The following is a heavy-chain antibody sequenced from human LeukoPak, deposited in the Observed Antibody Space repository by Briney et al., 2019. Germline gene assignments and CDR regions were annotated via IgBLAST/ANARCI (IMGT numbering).Heavy chain of an antibody. V-gene: IGHV4-39*07. J-gene: IGHJ4*02. CDR3: ARAILYYDSSGYIDY. Sequence: SETLFLTCTVSGGSISSSTYYWGWIRQPPGKGLEWIGSIYYSGSTYYNPSLKSRVTISVDTSKNQFSLKLSSVTAADTAVYYCARAILYYDSSGYIDYWGQGTLVTVSS. CDR1: GGSISSSTYY. CDR2: IYYSGST. D-gene: IGHD3-22*01.